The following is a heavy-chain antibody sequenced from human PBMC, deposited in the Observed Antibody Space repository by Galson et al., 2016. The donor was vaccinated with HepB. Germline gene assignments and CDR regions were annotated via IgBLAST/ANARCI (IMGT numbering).Heavy chain of an antibody. CDR1: GLTFSSYA. CDR2: ISGSGGYT. Sequence: SLRLSCAASGLTFSSYAMSWVRQAPGKGLEWVSSISGSGGYTYYADSVKGRFTISRDNPKNTLYLQMRSLRAEDTAVYYCASYYDNDYWYFDLWGRGTLVTVSS. CDR3: ASYYDNDYWYFDL. J-gene: IGHJ2*01. D-gene: IGHD3-22*01. V-gene: IGHV3-23*01.